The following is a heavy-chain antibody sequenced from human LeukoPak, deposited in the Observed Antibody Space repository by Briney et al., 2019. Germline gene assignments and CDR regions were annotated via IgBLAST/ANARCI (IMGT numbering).Heavy chain of an antibody. CDR3: ARGGGSGSYYPGYYYYGMDV. Sequence: SETLSLTSIVSGGSISSGTYYWSWLRQHPVKGLEWIGYINYSGSTYYNPSLKSRATISVDTSRNQFSLKLSSVTAADTAVYYCARGGGSGSYYPGYYYYGMDVWGQGTTVTVSS. CDR2: INYSGST. D-gene: IGHD3-10*01. J-gene: IGHJ6*02. V-gene: IGHV4-30-4*08. CDR1: GGSISSGTYY.